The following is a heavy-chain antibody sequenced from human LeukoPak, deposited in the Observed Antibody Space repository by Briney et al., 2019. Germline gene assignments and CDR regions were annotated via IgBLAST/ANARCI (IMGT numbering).Heavy chain of an antibody. J-gene: IGHJ5*02. D-gene: IGHD3-3*01. CDR2: INHSGST. Sequence: PSETLSLTCTVSGGSISSYYWSWIRQPPGKGLEWIGEINHSGSTNYNPSLKSRVTISVDTSKNQFSLKLSSVTAADTAVYYCARGGKAGFLEWPAYNWFDPWGQGTLVTVSS. V-gene: IGHV4-34*01. CDR1: GGSISSYY. CDR3: ARGGKAGFLEWPAYNWFDP.